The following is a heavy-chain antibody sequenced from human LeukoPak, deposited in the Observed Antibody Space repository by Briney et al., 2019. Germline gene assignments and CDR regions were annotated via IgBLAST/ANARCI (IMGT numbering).Heavy chain of an antibody. J-gene: IGHJ4*02. CDR3: LRGDSRDF. Sequence: GGSLGLSCAACGFAFSSYTMNWARQAPGKGLEWVASINRGGTSTHYAFSVKGRFTISRDNAQNVLYLQMNGQRGDDAAVYYCLRGDSRDFWGQGTLVTVSS. CDR1: GFAFSSYT. CDR2: INRGGTST. D-gene: IGHD3-22*01. V-gene: IGHV3-21*06.